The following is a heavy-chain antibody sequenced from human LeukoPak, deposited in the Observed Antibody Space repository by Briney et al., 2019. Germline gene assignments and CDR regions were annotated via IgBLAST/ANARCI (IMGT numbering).Heavy chain of an antibody. CDR3: AKNYAAGNALYDY. CDR2: IDGSGRYI. CDR1: GFSFGTYA. V-gene: IGHV3-23*01. Sequence: GGSLRLSCAASGFSFGTYAMTWVRQAPGRGLEWVSAIDGSGRYIYYRDSVQGRFTISRDNSRNTLFLQLNSLTADDSAVYYCAKNYAAGNALYDYWGQGVLVTVSS. D-gene: IGHD3-10*01. J-gene: IGHJ4*02.